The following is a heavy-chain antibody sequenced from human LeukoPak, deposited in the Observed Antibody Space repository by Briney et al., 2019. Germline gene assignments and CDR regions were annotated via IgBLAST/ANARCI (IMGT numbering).Heavy chain of an antibody. D-gene: IGHD6-13*01. Sequence: SETLSLTCIESLGSMRVRTYYCGWIRQPPGKGLEWIGSIYYSGSTYYNPSLKSRVTISVDASKNQFSLKLSSVTAVQTAVYFRAKTCISSWEVPWVQGTLVTVSS. V-gene: IGHV4-39*01. CDR2: IYYSGST. CDR3: AKTCISSWEVP. CDR1: LGSMRVRTYY. J-gene: IGHJ5*02.